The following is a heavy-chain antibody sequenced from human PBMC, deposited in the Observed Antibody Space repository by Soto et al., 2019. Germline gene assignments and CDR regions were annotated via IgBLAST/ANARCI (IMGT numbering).Heavy chain of an antibody. V-gene: IGHV1-69*13. CDR3: ARAGSSALYYFDY. D-gene: IGHD6-6*01. CDR2: IIPIFGTA. CDR1: GGTFSSYA. J-gene: IGHJ4*02. Sequence: SVKVSCKASGGTFSSYAISWVRQAPGQGLEWMGGIIPIFGTANYAQKFQGRVTITADESTSTAYMELSSLRSEDTAVYYCARAGSSALYYFDYWGQGTLVTVSS.